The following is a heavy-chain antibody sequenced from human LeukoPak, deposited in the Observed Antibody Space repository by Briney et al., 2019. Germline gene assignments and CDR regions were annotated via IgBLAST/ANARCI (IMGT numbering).Heavy chain of an antibody. CDR2: IKSKTDGGTT. J-gene: IGHJ4*02. Sequence: GGSLRLSCAASGFTFSNAWMSWVRQAPGKGLEWVGRIKSKTDGGTTDYAAPVKGRFTISRDDSKNTLYLQMNSLKTEDTAVYYCTTGGSGSYYALDYWGQGTLVTVSS. V-gene: IGHV3-15*01. D-gene: IGHD1-26*01. CDR3: TTGGSGSYYALDY. CDR1: GFTFSNAW.